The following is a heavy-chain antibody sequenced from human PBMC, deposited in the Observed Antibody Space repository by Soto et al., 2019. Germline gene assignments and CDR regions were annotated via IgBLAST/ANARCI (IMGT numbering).Heavy chain of an antibody. V-gene: IGHV4-4*07. J-gene: IGHJ6*02. CDR3: ASSPYCGGDCSFYYGMDV. Sequence: PSETLSLTCTVSGGSISSYYWSWIRQPAGKGLEWIGRIYTSGSTNYNPSLKSRVTMSVDTSKNQFSLKLSSVTAADTAVYYCASSPYCGGDCSFYYGMDVWGQGTTVTV. D-gene: IGHD2-21*02. CDR1: GGSISSYY. CDR2: IYTSGST.